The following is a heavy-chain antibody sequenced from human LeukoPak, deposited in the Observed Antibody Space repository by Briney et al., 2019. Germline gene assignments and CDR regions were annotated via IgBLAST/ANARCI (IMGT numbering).Heavy chain of an antibody. D-gene: IGHD2-15*01. CDR3: ARETCSGGSCFQFDF. J-gene: IGHJ4*02. CDR1: GDSISNYY. CDR2: IYYSGST. V-gene: IGHV4-59*01. Sequence: ASETLSLTCTVPGDSISNYYWSWIRQSPGKGLEWIGYIYYSGSTNYNPSLKSRVTISVDTSKNQFSLKLSSVTAADTAVYYCARETCSGGSCFQFDFWGQGTLVTVSS.